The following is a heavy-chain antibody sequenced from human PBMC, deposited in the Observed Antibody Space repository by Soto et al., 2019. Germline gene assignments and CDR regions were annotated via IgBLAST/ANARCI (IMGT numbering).Heavy chain of an antibody. CDR2: ISGSGDST. J-gene: IGHJ4*02. Sequence: GEPLKISCAGSGFTFSNYAMSWVRQAPGKGLEWVSAISGSGDSTYYANSVKGRFTISRDNSKNTLYLQMNSLRAEDTAVYYCAKDTPQEWLLVFHYWGQGTLVTVSS. CDR3: AKDTPQEWLLVFHY. CDR1: GFTFSNYA. D-gene: IGHD3-3*01. V-gene: IGHV3-23*01.